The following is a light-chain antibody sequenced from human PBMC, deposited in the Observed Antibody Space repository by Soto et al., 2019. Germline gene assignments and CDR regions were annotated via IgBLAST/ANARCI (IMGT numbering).Light chain of an antibody. J-gene: IGLJ1*01. CDR3: SSYTTTNTPYV. CDR2: EVT. CDR1: SSDIGAYYF. Sequence: QSALTQPASVSGSPGQSITISCTGSSSDIGAYYFVSWYQHHPGEAPKLLLYEVTTRPSGVSSRFSGSKSGNTASLTISGLQADDEATYYCSSYTTTNTPYVFRTGTKLTVL. V-gene: IGLV2-14*01.